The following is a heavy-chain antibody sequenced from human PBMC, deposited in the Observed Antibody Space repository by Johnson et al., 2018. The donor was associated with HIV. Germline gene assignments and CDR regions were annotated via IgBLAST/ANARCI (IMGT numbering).Heavy chain of an antibody. CDR2: IYSGGST. Sequence: VQLVESGGGLVQPGGSLRLSCAASGLTVSSNYMSWVRQAPGKGLEWVSVIYSGGSTYYADSVKGRFTISRDNSKNTLYLQMNSLRAEDTAVYYCARMTTTVSHHDAFDIRGQGTMVTVSS. V-gene: IGHV3-66*01. D-gene: IGHD4-17*01. J-gene: IGHJ3*02. CDR1: GLTVSSNY. CDR3: ARMTTTVSHHDAFDI.